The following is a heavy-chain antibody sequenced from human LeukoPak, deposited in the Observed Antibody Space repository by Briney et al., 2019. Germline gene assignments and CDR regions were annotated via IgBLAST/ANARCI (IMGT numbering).Heavy chain of an antibody. J-gene: IGHJ6*03. CDR3: ARDTPRHMDV. CDR1: GGSISSGDYY. CDR2: ISYNGVT. Sequence: PSQTLSLTCTVSGGSISSGDYYWSWIRQPPGKDLEWIGYISYNGVTYYHPSLKSRVSISVDTSKNQVSLKLSSVTAADTAVYYCARDTPRHMDVWGKGTTVTVSS. V-gene: IGHV4-30-4*08.